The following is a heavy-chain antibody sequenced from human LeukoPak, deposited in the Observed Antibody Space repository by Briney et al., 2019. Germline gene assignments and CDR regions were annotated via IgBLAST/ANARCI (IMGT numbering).Heavy chain of an antibody. V-gene: IGHV4-59*01. CDR1: GGSISSYY. Sequence: SETLSLTCTVSGGSISSYYWSWIRQPPGKGLEWIGYIYYSGSTNYNPSLKSRVTISVDTSKNQFSLKLDSVTAADTAVYYCARAPDDSSGYYPLDYWGQGTLVTVSS. J-gene: IGHJ4*02. CDR2: IYYSGST. CDR3: ARAPDDSSGYYPLDY. D-gene: IGHD3-22*01.